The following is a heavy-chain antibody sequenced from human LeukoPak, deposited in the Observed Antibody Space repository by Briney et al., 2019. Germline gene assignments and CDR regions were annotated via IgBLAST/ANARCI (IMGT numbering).Heavy chain of an antibody. CDR1: GGSISSYY. J-gene: IGHJ6*02. CDR3: ARWGDYYGMDV. V-gene: IGHV4-59*08. D-gene: IGHD3-16*01. CDR2: IYYSGST. Sequence: SETLSLTCTVSGGSISSYYWSWIRQPPGKGLEWIGYIYYSGSTYYNPSLKSRVTISVDTSKNQFSLKLSSVTAADTAVYYCARWGDYYGMDVWGQGTTVTVSS.